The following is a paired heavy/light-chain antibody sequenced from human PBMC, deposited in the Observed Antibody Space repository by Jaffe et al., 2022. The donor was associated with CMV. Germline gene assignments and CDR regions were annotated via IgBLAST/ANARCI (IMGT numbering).Light chain of an antibody. CDR2: GAS. Sequence: DIQLTQSPPSLSASVGSRVTITCRASQIISNYLNWYQQKPGKAPKLLIYGASNLHTGVPSRFSGSGSGTDFTLTISRLQPDDFATYYCQQSFTMSRTFGGGTRVEIK. J-gene: IGKJ4*01. V-gene: IGKV1-39*01. CDR1: QIISNY. CDR3: QQSFTMSRT.
Heavy chain of an antibody. J-gene: IGHJ4*02. D-gene: IGHD3-10*01. CDR2: ITPSGGGT. Sequence: QVQMVQSGAEVKKPGASVKVSCKASGYTFTNNYVHWVRQAPGQGFEWMGVITPSGGGTTYSQKFQGRVTMTSDTSTSTLYMDLNSLISEDTAVYYCARTQTPYGTSPFDYWGQGTLVTVSS. CDR1: GYTFTNNY. V-gene: IGHV1-46*01. CDR3: ARTQTPYGTSPFDY.